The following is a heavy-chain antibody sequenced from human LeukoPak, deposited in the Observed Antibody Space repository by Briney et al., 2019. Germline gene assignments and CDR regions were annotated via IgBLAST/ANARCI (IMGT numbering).Heavy chain of an antibody. J-gene: IGHJ4*02. V-gene: IGHV4-39*01. CDR2: IYYSGST. CDR3: ARHHSSTVVADD. Sequence: SETLSLTCTVSGGSISSSSYYWGWIRQPPGKGLEWIGSIYYSGSTYYNPSLKSRVTISVDTSKNQFSLKLSSVTAADTAVYYCARHHSSTVVADDWGQGILVTVSS. D-gene: IGHD2/OR15-2a*01. CDR1: GGSISSSSYY.